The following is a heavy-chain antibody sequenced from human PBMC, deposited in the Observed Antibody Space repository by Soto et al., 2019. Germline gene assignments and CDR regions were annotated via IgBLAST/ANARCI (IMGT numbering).Heavy chain of an antibody. CDR2: IYYSWST. Sequence: QVQLQESGPGLVKPSETLSLTCTVSGGSVSSGSYYWSWIRQPPGKGLEWIGYIYYSWSTNYNPTLKIRVNTSVDTSKNQFSLKLRSVTAADTAVYYCARGYYYDSSGYYRAWFDPWGQGTLVTVSS. V-gene: IGHV4-61*01. D-gene: IGHD3-22*01. J-gene: IGHJ5*02. CDR1: GGSVSSGSYY. CDR3: ARGYYYDSSGYYRAWFDP.